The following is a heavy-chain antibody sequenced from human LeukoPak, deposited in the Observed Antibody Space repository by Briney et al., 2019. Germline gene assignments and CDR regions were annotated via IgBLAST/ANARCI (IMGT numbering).Heavy chain of an antibody. CDR3: AGRPSYHGSHYFDY. J-gene: IGHJ4*02. CDR1: GGSITSYY. Sequence: SETLSLTCIVSGGSITSYYWSWIRQPPGKGLDWIGYMYYSGSANYNPSLKSRGTISVDTSKNQFSLKLRSVTAADTAVYFCAGRPSYHGSHYFDYWGQGTLVTVSS. CDR2: MYYSGSA. V-gene: IGHV4-59*01. D-gene: IGHD3-10*01.